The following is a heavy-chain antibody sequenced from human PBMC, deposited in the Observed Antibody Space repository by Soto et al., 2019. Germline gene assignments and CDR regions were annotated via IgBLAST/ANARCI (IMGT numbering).Heavy chain of an antibody. CDR3: ARGLATLPVFAFDI. CDR2: IYWSGDE. CDR1: GFSLSTSGVG. V-gene: IGHV2-5*01. D-gene: IGHD6-6*01. J-gene: IGHJ3*02. Sequence: QGTLKESGPTLVKPTQTLTLTCSFSGFSLSTSGVGVGWIRQSPGKALEWLAHIYWSGDEHYRPSLKSRLSITKDTSKTHVVLIMTNMDPVDTATYYCARGLATLPVFAFDIWGQGTMVTVSS.